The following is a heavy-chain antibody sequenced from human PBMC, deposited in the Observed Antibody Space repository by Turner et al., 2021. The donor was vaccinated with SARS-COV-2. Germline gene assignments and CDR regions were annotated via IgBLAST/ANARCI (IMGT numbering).Heavy chain of an antibody. V-gene: IGHV4-59*01. Sequence: SLTCTVSGGSISSYYWSWIRQPPGKGLEWIGYIYYSGSTNYNPSLKSRVTISVDTSKNQFSLKLSSVTAADPAVYYCARVVPIGVYGSGSYDHGMDVWGQGTTVTVSS. CDR1: GGSISSYY. J-gene: IGHJ6*02. D-gene: IGHD3-10*01. CDR3: ARVVPIGVYGSGSYDHGMDV. CDR2: IYYSGST.